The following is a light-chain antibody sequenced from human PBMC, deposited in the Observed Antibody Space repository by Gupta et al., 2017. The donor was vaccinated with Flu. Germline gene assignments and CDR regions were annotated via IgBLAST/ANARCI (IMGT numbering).Light chain of an antibody. V-gene: IGLV1-44*01. CDR3: AAWDDSLTALSADGSLTGLWV. J-gene: IGLJ3*02. Sequence: WDQHLPGTAPRLLIYNDNQRPSGVPDRFSGSKSGTSASLAIGGLQSEDEADYYCAAWDDSLTALSADGSLTGLWVFGGRTKLSVL. CDR2: NDN.